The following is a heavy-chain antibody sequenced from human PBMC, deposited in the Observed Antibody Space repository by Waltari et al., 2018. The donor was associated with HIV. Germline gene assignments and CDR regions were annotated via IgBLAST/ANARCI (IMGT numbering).Heavy chain of an antibody. J-gene: IGHJ4*02. V-gene: IGHV4-38-2*01. CDR1: GYSIESGYY. D-gene: IGHD5-18*01. Sequence: QVQLQESGPGLVKPSETLSLTCSVSGYSIESGYYWGWFRQPPGKALEWIGSSLHWGNTDYNPSLKSRLTISLDTSKNQVSLKLSSVTAADTAVYYCASGSRRGHSHGIDYWGQGTLVTVSS. CDR2: SLHWGNT. CDR3: ASGSRRGHSHGIDY.